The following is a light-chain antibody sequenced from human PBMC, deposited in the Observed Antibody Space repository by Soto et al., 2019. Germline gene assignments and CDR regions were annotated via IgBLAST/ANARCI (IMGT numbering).Light chain of an antibody. Sequence: QSVLTQPPSVSGAPGQRVTISCTGSSSNIGAGYDVHWYQQLPGTAPKLVIHGTTNRPSGVPDRFSGSKSGTSASLAITGLQAEDEADYYCQFYVGTLGGYYVFGIGTKVTVL. V-gene: IGLV1-40*01. CDR3: QFYVGTLGGYYV. CDR2: GTT. CDR1: SSNIGAGYD. J-gene: IGLJ1*01.